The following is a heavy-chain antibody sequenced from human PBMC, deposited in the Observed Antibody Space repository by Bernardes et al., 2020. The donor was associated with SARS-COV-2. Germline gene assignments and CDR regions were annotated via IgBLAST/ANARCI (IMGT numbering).Heavy chain of an antibody. D-gene: IGHD4-4*01. J-gene: IGHJ6*02. CDR1: GYTFTGYY. Sequence: ASVKVSCKASGYTFTGYYMHWVRQAPGQGLEWMGWINPNSGGTNYAQKFQGRVTMTRDTSISTAYMELSRLRSDDTAVYYCASRYSNYAYYGMDVWGQGTTVTVSS. CDR3: ASRYSNYAYYGMDV. V-gene: IGHV1-2*02. CDR2: INPNSGGT.